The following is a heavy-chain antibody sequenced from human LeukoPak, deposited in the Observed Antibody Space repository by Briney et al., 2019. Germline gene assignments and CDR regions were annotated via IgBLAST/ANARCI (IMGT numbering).Heavy chain of an antibody. D-gene: IGHD3-22*01. CDR3: ARSPVDYYDSSGYYSAYCYMDV. J-gene: IGHJ6*03. V-gene: IGHV4-38-2*02. CDR2: IYHSGIT. Sequence: SETVSLTCTVSGYSIRSGFYWGWIRQPPGKGLEWIGNIYHSGITYYTPSLKSRVTISVDTSKNQFYLKLSSVTAADTAVYYCARSPVDYYDSSGYYSAYCYMDVWGKGTTVTIFS. CDR1: GYSIRSGFY.